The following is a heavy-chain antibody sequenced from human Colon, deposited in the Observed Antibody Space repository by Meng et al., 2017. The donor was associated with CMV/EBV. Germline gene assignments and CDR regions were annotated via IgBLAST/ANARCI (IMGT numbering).Heavy chain of an antibody. V-gene: IGHV4-59*01. CDR3: ARWYDSSGYSRGRYYGMDV. CDR1: GGSISTYY. D-gene: IGHD3-22*01. CDR2: IYYSGST. Sequence: SETLSLTCTVSGGSISTYYWSWIRQPPGKGLEWIGYIYYSGSTNYNPSLKSRVTISVDTSKNQFSLKLSSVTAADTAMYYCARWYDSSGYSRGRYYGMDVWGQGTTVTISS. J-gene: IGHJ6*02.